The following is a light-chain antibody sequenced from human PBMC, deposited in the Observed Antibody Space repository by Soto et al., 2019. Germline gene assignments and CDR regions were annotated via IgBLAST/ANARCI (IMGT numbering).Light chain of an antibody. J-gene: IGLJ3*02. CDR2: VNSDGSH. CDR3: QAWDANWV. V-gene: IGLV4-69*01. CDR1: SGHDSYA. Sequence: QPVLTQSPSASASLGASVKFTCTLSSGHDSYAIAWHQQQPEKGPRYLMKVNSDGSHTRGDGIPGRFSGSSSGTERYLTISSLQSEDEADYYCQAWDANWVFGGRTKLTVL.